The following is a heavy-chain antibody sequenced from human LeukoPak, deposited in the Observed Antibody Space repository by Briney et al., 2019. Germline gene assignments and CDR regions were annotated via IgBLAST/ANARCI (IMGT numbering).Heavy chain of an antibody. Sequence: TPSETLSLTCTVSGGSISSSSYYWGWIRQPPGKGLEWIGSIYYSGSTYYNPSLKSRVTISVDTSKNQFSLKLSSVTAADTAVYYCAITHRDYYDSSGYSPYWGQGTLVTVSS. J-gene: IGHJ4*02. V-gene: IGHV4-39*01. D-gene: IGHD3-22*01. CDR3: AITHRDYYDSSGYSPY. CDR1: GGSISSSSYY. CDR2: IYYSGST.